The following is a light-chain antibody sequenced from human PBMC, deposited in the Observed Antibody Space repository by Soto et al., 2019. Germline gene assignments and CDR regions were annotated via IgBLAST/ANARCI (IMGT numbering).Light chain of an antibody. CDR1: SSDVGGYNY. Sequence: QSALTQPASVSGSPGQWITISCTGTSSDVGGYNYVSWYQQHPGKAPKLMIYDVTNRPSGVSHRFTGSTSGNTASLTISGLKAEGEADYYCSSYTSSSTYVFGTGTKLTVL. J-gene: IGLJ1*01. CDR2: DVT. V-gene: IGLV2-14*01. CDR3: SSYTSSSTYV.